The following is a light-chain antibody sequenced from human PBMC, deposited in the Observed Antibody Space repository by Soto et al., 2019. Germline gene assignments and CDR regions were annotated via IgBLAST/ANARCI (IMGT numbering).Light chain of an antibody. CDR2: LEGSGSY. J-gene: IGLJ3*02. Sequence: QSVLTQSSSASASLGSSVKLTCTLSSGHSSYIIAWHQQQPGKAPRYLMKLEGSGSYNKGSGVPDRFSGSSSGADRYLTISNLQFEDEADYYCETWDSNTLWVFGGGTKLTAL. V-gene: IGLV4-60*02. CDR1: SGHSSYI. CDR3: ETWDSNTLWV.